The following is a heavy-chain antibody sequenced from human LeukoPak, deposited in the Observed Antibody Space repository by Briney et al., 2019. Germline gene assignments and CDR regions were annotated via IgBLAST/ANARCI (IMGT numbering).Heavy chain of an antibody. CDR3: ARVYSDSSGYYVQGFDY. CDR1: GYTFTSYD. Sequence: ALVKVSCKASGYTFTSYDINWVRQAAGQGLEWVGWMNPNSRNTGYAQKFQGRVTMTMNTAISTAYMELSSLRSDDTAVYYCARVYSDSSGYYVQGFDYWGQGTLVTVSS. J-gene: IGHJ4*02. V-gene: IGHV1-8*01. CDR2: MNPNSRNT. D-gene: IGHD3-22*01.